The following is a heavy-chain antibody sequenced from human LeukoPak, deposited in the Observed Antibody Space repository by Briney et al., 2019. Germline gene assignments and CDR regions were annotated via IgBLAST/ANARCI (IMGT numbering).Heavy chain of an antibody. J-gene: IGHJ6*03. CDR3: ARDNIVVVPAARSYYYYYMDV. D-gene: IGHD2-2*01. Sequence: PGGSLRLSCAASGFTFSSYWMHWVRQPPGKGLVWVSRINSDGSSKSYADSVKGRFTISRDNAKNTLYLQMNSLRAEDTAVYYCARDNIVVVPAARSYYYYYMDVWGKGTTVTISS. CDR1: GFTFSSYW. CDR2: INSDGSSK. V-gene: IGHV3-74*01.